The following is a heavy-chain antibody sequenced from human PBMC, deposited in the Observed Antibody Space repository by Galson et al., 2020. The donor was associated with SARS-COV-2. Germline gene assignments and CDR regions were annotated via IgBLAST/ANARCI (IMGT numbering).Heavy chain of an antibody. CDR3: ARAGSGSYYNYFDY. Sequence: GGSLRLSCAASGFTFSSYAMHWVRQAPGKGLEWVAVISYDGSNKYYADSVKGRFTISRDNSKNTLYLQMNSLRAEDTAVYYCARAGSGSYYNYFDYWGQGTLVTVSS. CDR1: GFTFSSYA. J-gene: IGHJ4*02. CDR2: ISYDGSNK. D-gene: IGHD3-10*01. V-gene: IGHV3-30*04.